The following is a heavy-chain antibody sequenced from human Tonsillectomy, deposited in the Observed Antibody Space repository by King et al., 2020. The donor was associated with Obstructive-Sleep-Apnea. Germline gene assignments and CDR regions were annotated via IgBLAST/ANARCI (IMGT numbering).Heavy chain of an antibody. CDR1: GYTFTGYY. D-gene: IGHD2-2*01. CDR3: ATFSTSPTNY. V-gene: IGHV1-2*02. Sequence: QLVQSGAEVKKPGASVKVSCKASGYTFTGYYMHWVRQAPGQGLEWMGWSNPNSGGANYAQKFQGRVTMTTDTSISTAYMELSRLRADDTARYYCATFSTSPTNYWGQGTLVTVSS. J-gene: IGHJ4*02. CDR2: SNPNSGGA.